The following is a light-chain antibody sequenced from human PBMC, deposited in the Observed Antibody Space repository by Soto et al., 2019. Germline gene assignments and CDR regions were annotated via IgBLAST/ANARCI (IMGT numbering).Light chain of an antibody. Sequence: DNHITQSPSTLSGSVGDRVTITCRASQSISSWLAWYQQKPGKAPKLLIYDASSWEGGVPSRFSGSGSGTEFTLTISSLQPDDFASYYCQQYTDNWTFGQGTNVDI. CDR3: QQYTDNWT. V-gene: IGKV1-5*01. J-gene: IGKJ1*01. CDR2: DAS. CDR1: QSISSW.